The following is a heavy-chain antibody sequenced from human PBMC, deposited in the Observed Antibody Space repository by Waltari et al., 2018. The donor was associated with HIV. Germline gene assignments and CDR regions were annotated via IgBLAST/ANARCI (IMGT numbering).Heavy chain of an antibody. V-gene: IGHV5-51*03. CDR1: GYTFTNYW. CDR2: IYPHTSRV. D-gene: IGHD3-10*01. J-gene: IGHJ5*01. Sequence: EVRLVQSGAEVKRPGDSLKISCKASGYTFTNYWIGWVGQPAGKGLEWIGVIYPHTSRVQYNPSFHGRGEISTDWSTRTAHLQWRSLTALDTGVYYCARRPDYGGDWFDSWGQGTLVTVSS. CDR3: ARRPDYGGDWFDS.